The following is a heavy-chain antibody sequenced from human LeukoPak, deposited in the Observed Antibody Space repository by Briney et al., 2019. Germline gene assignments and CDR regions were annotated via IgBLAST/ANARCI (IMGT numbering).Heavy chain of an antibody. CDR1: GGSISSNSYY. J-gene: IGHJ4*02. D-gene: IGHD2-21*02. CDR2: VYFSGSP. Sequence: PSETLSLTCTVSGGSISSNSYYWGWIRRPPGKGLEWIGSVYFSGSPYYNPSLKSRVTMSVDTSKNQFSLKVRSVTAADTAVYYCARWRTGRTAFDYWGQGTLVTVSS. CDR3: ARWRTGRTAFDY. V-gene: IGHV4-39*01.